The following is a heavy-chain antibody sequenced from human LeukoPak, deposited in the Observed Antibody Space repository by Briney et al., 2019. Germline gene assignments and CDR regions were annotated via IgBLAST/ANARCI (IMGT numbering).Heavy chain of an antibody. CDR3: ARDHTETSSLNFRNYYYYGMDI. CDR1: GGSIRSGDYS. D-gene: IGHD4-11*01. CDR2: IYYSGST. Sequence: SETLSLTCTVSGGSIRSGDYSWNWVRQHPGTGLEWIGYIYYSGSTYYNPSLTSRVTMSVDTSKNQFSLKLSSVTAADTAIYYCARDHTETSSLNFRNYYYYGMDIWGQGTTVIVSS. V-gene: IGHV4-31*03. J-gene: IGHJ6*02.